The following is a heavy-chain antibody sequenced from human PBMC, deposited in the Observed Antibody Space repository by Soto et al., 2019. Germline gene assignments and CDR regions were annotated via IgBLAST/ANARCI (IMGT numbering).Heavy chain of an antibody. CDR1: GGTFSSYA. CDR2: IIPIFGTA. V-gene: IGHV1-69*06. J-gene: IGHJ4*02. CDR3: ARDLKYYDFWSGSLAFDY. Sequence: QVQLVQSGAEVKKPGSSVKVSCKASGGTFSSYAISWVRQAPGQGLEWMGGIIPIFGTANYAQKFQGRVTITSDKSTSTAYMELSILRSEDTAVYYCARDLKYYDFWSGSLAFDYWGQGTLVTFSS. D-gene: IGHD3-3*01.